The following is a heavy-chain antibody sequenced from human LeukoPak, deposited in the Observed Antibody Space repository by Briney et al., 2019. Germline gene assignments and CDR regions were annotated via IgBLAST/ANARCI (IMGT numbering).Heavy chain of an antibody. J-gene: IGHJ4*02. D-gene: IGHD6-6*01. V-gene: IGHV3-30-3*01. CDR1: GFTFSSYA. CDR3: ARGLEYSSSSDY. Sequence: GRSLRLSCAASGFTFSSYAMHWVRQAPGKGLEWVAVISYDGSNKYYAGSVKGRFTISRDNSKNTLYLQMNSLRAEDTAVYYCARGLEYSSSSDYWGQGTLVTVSS. CDR2: ISYDGSNK.